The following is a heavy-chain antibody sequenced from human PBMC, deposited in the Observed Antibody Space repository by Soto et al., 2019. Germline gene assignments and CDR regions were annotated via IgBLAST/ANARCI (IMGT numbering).Heavy chain of an antibody. Sequence: SGGSLRLSCAASGFTFSSYGMTFSSYAMSWVRQAPGKGLEWVSTISGSGDGTYYADSVKGRFTISRDNSKNTLFLQMNSLRAGDTALYYCAKFRKDNQGWASGTYYFYAMDVWGQGTTVAVSS. D-gene: IGHD3-16*01. J-gene: IGHJ6*02. CDR3: AKFRKDNQGWASGTYYFYAMDV. V-gene: IGHV3-23*01. CDR2: ISGSGDGT. CDR1: GFTFSSYGMTFSSYA.